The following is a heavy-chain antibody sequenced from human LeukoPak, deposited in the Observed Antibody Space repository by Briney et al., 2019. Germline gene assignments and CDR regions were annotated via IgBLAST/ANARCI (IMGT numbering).Heavy chain of an antibody. Sequence: PSQTLSLTCTVSGGSMGGGDYYWSWIRQHPGKGLEWIGYIYYSGSTYYNPSLKSRVTISLDTSKNQFSLELSSVTAADTAVYYCARASQYYSAYSGPYYADLPNSWGQGTLVTVSS. V-gene: IGHV4-31*03. CDR3: ARASQYYSAYSGPYYADLPNS. J-gene: IGHJ4*02. D-gene: IGHD3-22*01. CDR2: IYYSGST. CDR1: GGSMGGGDYY.